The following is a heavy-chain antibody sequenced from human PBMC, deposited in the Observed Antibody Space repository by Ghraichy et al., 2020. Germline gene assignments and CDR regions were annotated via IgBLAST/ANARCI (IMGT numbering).Heavy chain of an antibody. V-gene: IGHV3-74*01. J-gene: IGHJ6*02. D-gene: IGHD5-18*01. CDR1: GFTFSTYW. CDR3: ARDAYSYDIYYYYGMDV. CDR2: INNDGTST. Sequence: LSLTCAASGFTFSTYWMHWVRQAPGKGLVWVSCINNDGTSTSYADSVKGRFTISRDNAKNTSYLQINSLRAEDAAVYYCARDAYSYDIYYYYGMDVWGQGTTVTVSS.